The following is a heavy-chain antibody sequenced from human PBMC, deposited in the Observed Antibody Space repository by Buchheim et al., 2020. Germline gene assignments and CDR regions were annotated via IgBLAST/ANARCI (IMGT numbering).Heavy chain of an antibody. CDR2: IWYDGSNK. D-gene: IGHD3-22*01. V-gene: IGHV3-33*01. CDR1: GFTFSSYG. Sequence: QVQLVESGGGVVQPGRSLRLSCAASGFTFSSYGMHWVRQAPGKGLEWVAVIWYDGSNKYYADSVKGRFTISSDNSKNTLYLQMNSLRAEDTAVYYCARGRPDYYDSSGYYPFDYWGQGTL. CDR3: ARGRPDYYDSSGYYPFDY. J-gene: IGHJ4*02.